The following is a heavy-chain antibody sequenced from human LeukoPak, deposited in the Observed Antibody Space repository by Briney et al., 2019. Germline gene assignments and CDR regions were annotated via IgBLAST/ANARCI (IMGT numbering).Heavy chain of an antibody. CDR3: ASRRWGYYYGSGSSRAGAFDI. Sequence: SETLSLTCAVYSGSFSGYYWNWIRQPPGKGLEWIGEVNHSGSTNYNPSLKSRVTISVDTSKNQFSLKLSSVTAADTAVYYCASRRWGYYYGSGSSRAGAFDIWGQGTMVTVSS. J-gene: IGHJ3*02. CDR2: VNHSGST. CDR1: SGSFSGYY. D-gene: IGHD3-10*01. V-gene: IGHV4-34*01.